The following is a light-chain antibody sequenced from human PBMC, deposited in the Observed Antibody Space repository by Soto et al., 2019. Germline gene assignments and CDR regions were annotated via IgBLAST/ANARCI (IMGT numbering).Light chain of an antibody. CDR2: GDS. V-gene: IGKV3-15*01. CDR1: QSVSSP. CDR3: QQYKNWPL. Sequence: IVLRQSPATLSVSPGEGVTLSCRASQSVSSPLAWYQQKPGQPPMLLIYGDSTRVTGIPDRFSGSGFGTESTLTISSLQSEDFAVYYCQQYKNWPLFGQGTRLEIK. J-gene: IGKJ5*01.